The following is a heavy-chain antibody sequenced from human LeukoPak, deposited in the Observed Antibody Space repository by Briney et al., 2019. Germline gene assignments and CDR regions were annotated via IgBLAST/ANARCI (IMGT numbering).Heavy chain of an antibody. CDR1: GGSISSGGYY. D-gene: IGHD6-19*01. CDR2: IYYSGST. V-gene: IGHV4-31*03. Sequence: PSETLSLTCTVSGGSISSGGYYWSWIRQHPGKGLEWIGYIYYSGSTYYNPSLKSRVTISVDTSKNQFSLKLSSVTAADTAVYYCAKTKVPYRNGWYDRNLDYWGQGTLVTVSS. CDR3: AKTKVPYRNGWYDRNLDY. J-gene: IGHJ4*02.